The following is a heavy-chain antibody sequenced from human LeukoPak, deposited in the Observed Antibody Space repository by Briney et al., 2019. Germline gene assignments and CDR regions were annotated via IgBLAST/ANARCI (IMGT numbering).Heavy chain of an antibody. CDR1: GASISSNY. J-gene: IGHJ5*01. Sequence: SETLSLTCTVSGASISSNYWTWIRQPPGKGLEWIGYIYYSGSTKYNPSLKSRVTMSVDTSKNQLSLKLTSVTAADTAVYYCARALGSTYGWFDFWGQGTLVTVSS. CDR3: ARALGSTYGWFDF. D-gene: IGHD4-11*01. CDR2: IYYSGST. V-gene: IGHV4-59*01.